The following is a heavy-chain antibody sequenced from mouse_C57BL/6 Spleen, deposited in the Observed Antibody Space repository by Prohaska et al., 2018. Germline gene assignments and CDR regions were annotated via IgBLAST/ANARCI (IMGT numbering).Heavy chain of an antibody. Sequence: QIQLVQSGPELKKPGETVKISCKASGYTFTTYGMSWVQQAPGKGLKWKDWINTYSGVPTYADDFKGRFAFVLETSASTAYLQINNLKNEDTATYFGAIYGSSPAGFAYWGQGTLVTVSA. CDR3: AIYGSSPAGFAY. CDR2: INTYSGVP. CDR1: GYTFTTYG. J-gene: IGHJ3*01. D-gene: IGHD1-1*01. V-gene: IGHV9-3*01.